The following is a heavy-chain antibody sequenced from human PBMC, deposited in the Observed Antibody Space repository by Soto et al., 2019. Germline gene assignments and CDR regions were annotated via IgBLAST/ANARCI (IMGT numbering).Heavy chain of an antibody. V-gene: IGHV1-69*13. CDR1: GGTFSSYA. CDR2: IIPIFGTA. J-gene: IGHJ5*02. D-gene: IGHD3-22*01. CDR3: ARDGPKLYDSSGYYYVERWFDP. Sequence: SVKVSCKASGGTFSSYAISWVRQAPGQGLEWMGGIIPIFGTANYAQKFQGRVTITADESTSTAYMELSSLRSEDTAVYYCARDGPKLYDSSGYYYVERWFDPWGQGTLVTVSS.